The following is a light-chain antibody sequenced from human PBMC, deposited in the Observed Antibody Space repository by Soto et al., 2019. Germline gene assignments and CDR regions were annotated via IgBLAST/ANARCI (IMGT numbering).Light chain of an antibody. CDR3: SSYAASNDLGV. Sequence: QSVLTQPPSASGSPGQTVTISCTGTSSDIGGYNYVSWYQQHPGKAPKLVIYEVSKRPSGVPARFSASKSGNTASLTVSGLQPEDEADYYCSSYAASNDLGVFGTGTKVTVL. J-gene: IGLJ1*01. V-gene: IGLV2-8*01. CDR2: EVS. CDR1: SSDIGGYNY.